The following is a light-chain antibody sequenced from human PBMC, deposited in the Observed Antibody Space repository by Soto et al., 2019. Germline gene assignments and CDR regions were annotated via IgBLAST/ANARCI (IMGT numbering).Light chain of an antibody. V-gene: IGLV1-44*01. CDR1: SSNIGSNT. Sequence: QAVVTQPPSASGTPGQRVTLSCSGSSSNIGSNTVNWYQQLPGTAPKHLIFSNNQRPSGVPDRFSGSKSGTSASLAISGLQPEDEADYYCAACDDSLSWVFGGGTKLTVL. J-gene: IGLJ3*02. CDR3: AACDDSLSWV. CDR2: SNN.